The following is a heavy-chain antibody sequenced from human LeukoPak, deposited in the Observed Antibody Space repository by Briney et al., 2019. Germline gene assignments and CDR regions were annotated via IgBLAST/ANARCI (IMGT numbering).Heavy chain of an antibody. Sequence: SVTLSFTCTVSGGSISSSSYYWDWIRQPPGKGLGWIGSIDYSGTPYYNPSLKSRVTISVDTSKNQFSRKLSSVTAADTAVYYCARQAALPAHPIVVGPAAIGYWGQGTLVTVSS. CDR2: IDYSGTP. V-gene: IGHV4-39*01. D-gene: IGHD2-2*02. CDR3: ARQAALPAHPIVVGPAAIGY. J-gene: IGHJ4*02. CDR1: GGSISSSSYY.